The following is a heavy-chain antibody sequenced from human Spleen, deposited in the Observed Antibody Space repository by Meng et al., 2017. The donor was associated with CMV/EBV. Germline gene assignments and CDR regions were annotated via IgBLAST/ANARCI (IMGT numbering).Heavy chain of an antibody. CDR3: ARRGNIPDY. CDR2: ITSSGSAT. V-gene: IGHV3-48*04. Sequence: GGSLRLSCAASGFTFSSYWMSWVRQAPGKGLEWVSRITSSGSATDYADSVKGRFTISRDNAKHSLYLQMNSLRVEDTALYYCARRGNIPDYWGQGTLVTVSS. D-gene: IGHD2/OR15-2a*01. CDR1: GFTFSSYW. J-gene: IGHJ4*02.